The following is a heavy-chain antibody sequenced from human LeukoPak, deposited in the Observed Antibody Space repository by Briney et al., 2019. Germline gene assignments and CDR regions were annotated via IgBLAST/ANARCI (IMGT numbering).Heavy chain of an antibody. Sequence: ASVKLSCKASGYTFTSYDINWVRQATGQGLEWMGWMNPNSGNTGYAQKLQGRVNMTTDTSTSTAYMELRSLRSDDTAVYYCARVSSGYSRGYFDLWGRGTLVTVSS. D-gene: IGHD3-3*01. CDR2: MNPNSGNT. V-gene: IGHV1-8*02. CDR1: GYTFTSYD. J-gene: IGHJ2*01. CDR3: ARVSSGYSRGYFDL.